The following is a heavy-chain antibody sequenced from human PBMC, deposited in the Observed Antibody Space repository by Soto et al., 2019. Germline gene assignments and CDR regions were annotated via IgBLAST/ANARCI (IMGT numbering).Heavy chain of an antibody. J-gene: IGHJ3*02. V-gene: IGHV3-11*06. CDR3: ARGFYLRGVIINAAFDI. D-gene: IGHD3-10*02. Sequence: GGSLRLSCAASGFTFSDYYMSWICQAPGKGLEWVSYISSSSSYTNYADSVKGRFTISRDNAKNSLYLQMNSLRAEDTAVYYCARGFYLRGVIINAAFDIWGQGTMVTVSS. CDR2: ISSSSSYT. CDR1: GFTFSDYY.